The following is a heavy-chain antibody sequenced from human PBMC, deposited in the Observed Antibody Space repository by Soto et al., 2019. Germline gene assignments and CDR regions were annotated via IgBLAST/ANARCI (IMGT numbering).Heavy chain of an antibody. CDR3: ARRLVVPAARVPPPTYYYYMDV. Sequence: SETLSLTCTVSGGSISSSSYYWGWIRQPPGKGLEWIGSIYYSGSTYYNPSLKSRVTISVDTSKNQFSLKLSSVTAADTAVYYCARRLVVPAARVPPPTYYYYMDVWGKGTTVTVSS. J-gene: IGHJ6*03. CDR1: GGSISSSSYY. V-gene: IGHV4-39*01. D-gene: IGHD2-2*01. CDR2: IYYSGST.